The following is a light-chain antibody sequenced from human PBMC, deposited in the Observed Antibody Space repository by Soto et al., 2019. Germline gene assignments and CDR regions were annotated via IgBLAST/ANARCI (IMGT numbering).Light chain of an antibody. CDR1: QILSSN. CDR2: GVS. Sequence: EIVMTQAPSTLSVSPLYRSTLSCIASQILSSNLAWYQQKPGQAPRLLIYGVSTRATGVPARFSGSGSGTEFTLTISSLQSEDSAVYYCQQYKNWLALTFGGGTKVDIK. CDR3: QQYKNWLALT. J-gene: IGKJ4*01. V-gene: IGKV3-15*01.